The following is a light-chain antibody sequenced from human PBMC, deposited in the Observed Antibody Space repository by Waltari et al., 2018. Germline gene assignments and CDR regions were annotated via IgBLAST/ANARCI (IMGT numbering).Light chain of an antibody. J-gene: IGLJ2*01. CDR2: TDD. CDR1: TSNIGSNT. V-gene: IGLV1-44*01. CDR3: SAWDDSLNGVV. Sequence: QSVLTQPPSASGTPGPRITISCSGSTSNIGSNTVNWYQQLPGTAPKLLIYTDDKRPSGVPDRFSGSKSGTSASLAISGPQSEDEADYYCSAWDDSLNGVVFGGGTKLTVL.